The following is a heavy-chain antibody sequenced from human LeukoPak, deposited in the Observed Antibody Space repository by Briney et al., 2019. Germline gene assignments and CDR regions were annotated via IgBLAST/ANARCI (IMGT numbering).Heavy chain of an antibody. CDR2: IYYSGST. J-gene: IGHJ3*02. D-gene: IGHD2-2*01. Sequence: PSQTLSLTCTVSGVSINSGDYYWSWIRQPPAKGLEWIGYIYYSGSTYYNPSLKSRVTISVDTSKNQFSLKLTSVTAADTAVYYCARSIVVVPAPSFDIWGQGTMVTVSS. CDR1: GVSINSGDYY. V-gene: IGHV4-30-4*01. CDR3: ARSIVVVPAPSFDI.